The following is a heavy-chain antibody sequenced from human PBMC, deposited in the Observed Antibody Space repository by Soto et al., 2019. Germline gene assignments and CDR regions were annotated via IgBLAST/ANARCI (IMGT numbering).Heavy chain of an antibody. V-gene: IGHV3-30-3*01. CDR1: GFTFSSYA. CDR2: ISYDGSNK. J-gene: IGHJ5*02. Sequence: QVQLVESGGGVVQPGRSLRLSCAASGFTFSSYAMHWVRQAPGKGLEWVAVISYDGSNKYYADSVKGQFTISRDNSKNTLYLQMNSLRAEDTAVYYCARAGADIVVVVAATQNWFDPWGQGTLVTVSS. CDR3: ARAGADIVVVVAATQNWFDP. D-gene: IGHD2-15*01.